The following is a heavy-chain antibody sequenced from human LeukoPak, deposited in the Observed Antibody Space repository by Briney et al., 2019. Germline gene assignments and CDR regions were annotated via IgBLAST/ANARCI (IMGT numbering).Heavy chain of an antibody. Sequence: PGGSLRLSCAASGFTFSSYAMSWVRQAPGKGLEWVSAISGSGGSTYYADSVKGRFTISRDNSKNTPYLQMNSLRAEDTAVYYCAKYPYGYSSGWYVYWGQGTLVTVSS. CDR3: AKYPYGYSSGWYVY. CDR2: ISGSGGST. J-gene: IGHJ4*02. V-gene: IGHV3-23*01. D-gene: IGHD6-19*01. CDR1: GFTFSSYA.